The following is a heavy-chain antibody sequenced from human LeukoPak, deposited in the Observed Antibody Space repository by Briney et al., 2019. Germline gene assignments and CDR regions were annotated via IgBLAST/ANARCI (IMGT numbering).Heavy chain of an antibody. CDR2: IIPIFGTA. CDR1: GGTFSSYA. CDR3: ARELSRGGDLFGSEIDAFDI. D-gene: IGHD2-21*02. Sequence: ASVKVSCKASGGTFSSYAISWVRQAPGQGLEWMGGIIPIFGTANYAQKFQGRVTITTDESPSTAYMELSSLRSEDTAVYYCARELSRGGDLFGSEIDAFDIWGQGTMVTVSS. V-gene: IGHV1-69*05. J-gene: IGHJ3*02.